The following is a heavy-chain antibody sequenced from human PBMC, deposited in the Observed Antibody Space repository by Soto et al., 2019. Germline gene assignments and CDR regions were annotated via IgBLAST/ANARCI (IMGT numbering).Heavy chain of an antibody. Sequence: EVQLLESGGGLVQPGGSLRLSCAVSGFTFSSYAMSWVRQAPGKGLEWVSAISGIGDSTYFADSVKARFTISRDNSKNTLYLQMNSLRAEDTAVYYCASGYSFGPFDPWGQGTLVTVSS. D-gene: IGHD5-18*01. CDR2: ISGIGDST. CDR3: ASGYSFGPFDP. J-gene: IGHJ5*02. CDR1: GFTFSSYA. V-gene: IGHV3-23*01.